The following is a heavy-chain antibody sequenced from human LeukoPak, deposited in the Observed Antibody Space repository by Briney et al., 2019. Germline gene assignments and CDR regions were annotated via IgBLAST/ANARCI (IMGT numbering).Heavy chain of an antibody. D-gene: IGHD6-25*01. V-gene: IGHV4-30-2*01. CDR1: GGSISSGGYY. CDR2: IYHSGST. CDR3: ARHKKRLVSAGYSSVDFDY. Sequence: PSETLSLTCTVSGGSISSGGYYWSWIRQPPGKGLEWIGYIYHSGSTYYNPSLKSRVTISVDTSKNQFSLKLSSVTAADTAVYYCARHKKRLVSAGYSSVDFDYWGQGTLVTVSS. J-gene: IGHJ4*02.